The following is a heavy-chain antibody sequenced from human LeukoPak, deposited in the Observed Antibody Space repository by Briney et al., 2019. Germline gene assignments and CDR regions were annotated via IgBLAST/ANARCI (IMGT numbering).Heavy chain of an antibody. V-gene: IGHV1-2*02. J-gene: IGHJ4*02. D-gene: IGHD3-22*01. CDR3: AREGGYYYDSSYDY. CDR1: VYTFTGYY. Sequence: GASVKVSCKASVYTFTGYYMHWVRQAPGQGLEWMGWINPNSGGTNYAQKFQGRVTMTRDTSISTAYMELSRLRSDDTAVYYCAREGGYYYDSSYDYWGQGTLVTVSS. CDR2: INPNSGGT.